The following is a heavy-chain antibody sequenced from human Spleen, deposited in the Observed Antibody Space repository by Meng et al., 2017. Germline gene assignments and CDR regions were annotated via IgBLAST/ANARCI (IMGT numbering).Heavy chain of an antibody. CDR2: ISHDGGTK. CDR3: ARSPIDKYDLSALPLDY. V-gene: IGHV3-30*14. CDR1: GFTFSSYE. D-gene: IGHD3-22*01. J-gene: IGHJ4*02. Sequence: GGSLRLSCAASGFTFSSYEMNWVRQAPGKGPEWVALISHDGGTKYYADSVKGRFTISRDNSKNSVFLQINSLRAEDTAVYYCARSPIDKYDLSALPLDYWGQGTLVTVSS.